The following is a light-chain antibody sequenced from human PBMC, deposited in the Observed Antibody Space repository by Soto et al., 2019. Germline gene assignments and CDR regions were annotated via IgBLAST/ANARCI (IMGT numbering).Light chain of an antibody. J-gene: IGLJ2*01. CDR3: QSYDSSLSGVV. Sequence: QSVLTQPPSVSGAPGQRVTISCTGSSFNIGAGYDVHWYQQLPGTAPRLLVYGNSNRPSGVPDRFSDSKSGTSASLAITGLQAEDEADYYCQSYDSSLSGVVFGGGTKLTVL. CDR2: GNS. V-gene: IGLV1-40*01. CDR1: SFNIGAGYD.